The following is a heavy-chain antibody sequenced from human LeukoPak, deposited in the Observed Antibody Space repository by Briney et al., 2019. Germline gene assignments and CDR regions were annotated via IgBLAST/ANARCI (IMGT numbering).Heavy chain of an antibody. CDR2: ISSNGGST. J-gene: IGHJ4*02. Sequence: GGSLRLSCAASGFSFTNYGVHWVRQAPGKGLEYVSAISSNGGSTYYADSVKGRFTISRDNSKNTLYLQMSSLRAEDTAVYYCVKDRSLWFGELFFDYWGQGTLVTVSS. V-gene: IGHV3-64D*06. D-gene: IGHD3-10*01. CDR1: GFSFTNYG. CDR3: VKDRSLWFGELFFDY.